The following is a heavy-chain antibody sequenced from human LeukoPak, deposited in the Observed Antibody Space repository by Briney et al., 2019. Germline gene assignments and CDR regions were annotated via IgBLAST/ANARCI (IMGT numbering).Heavy chain of an antibody. V-gene: IGHV3-15*01. D-gene: IGHD1-26*01. CDR1: GFTFSNAW. CDR2: IKSKTDGGTT. Sequence: AGGSLRLSCAASGFTFSNAWMSWVRQAPGKGLEWVGRIKSKTDGGTTDYAAPVKGRFTISRDDSKNTLYLQMNSLKTEDTAVYYCTTDSVGATTPGYWGQGTLVTVSS. J-gene: IGHJ4*02. CDR3: TTDSVGATTPGY.